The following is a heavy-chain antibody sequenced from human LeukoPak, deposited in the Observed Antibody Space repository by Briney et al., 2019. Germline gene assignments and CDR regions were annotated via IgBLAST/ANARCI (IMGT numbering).Heavy chain of an antibody. CDR1: GGSISSSSYY. V-gene: IGHV4-39*07. CDR2: IYYSGST. J-gene: IGHJ4*02. CDR3: AREDSSGWLTFDY. Sequence: SETLSPTCTVSGGSISSSSYYWGWIRQPPGKGLEWIGSIYYSGSTNYNPSLKSRVTISVDTSKNQFSLKLSSVTAADTAVYYCAREDSSGWLTFDYWGQGTLVTVSS. D-gene: IGHD6-19*01.